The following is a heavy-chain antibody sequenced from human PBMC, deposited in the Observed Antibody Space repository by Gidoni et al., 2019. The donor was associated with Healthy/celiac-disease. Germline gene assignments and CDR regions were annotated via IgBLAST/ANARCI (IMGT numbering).Heavy chain of an antibody. V-gene: IGHV3-30-3*01. Sequence: QVQLVESGGGVVQPGRSLRLSCAASGFTFSSYAMHGVRQAPGKGLGWGAVISYDGSNKYYADSVKGRFTISRDNSKNTLYLQMNSLRAEDTAVYYCAREMSSIAAAVNWFDPWGQGTLVTVSS. D-gene: IGHD6-13*01. CDR3: AREMSSIAAAVNWFDP. CDR1: GFTFSSYA. CDR2: ISYDGSNK. J-gene: IGHJ5*02.